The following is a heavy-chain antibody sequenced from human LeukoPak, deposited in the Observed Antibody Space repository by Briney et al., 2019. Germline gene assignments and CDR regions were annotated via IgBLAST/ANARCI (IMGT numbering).Heavy chain of an antibody. CDR3: AAQEGELLPFDY. CDR2: ISSSVSTI. D-gene: IGHD1-26*01. J-gene: IGHJ4*02. V-gene: IGHV3-48*04. Sequence: GGSLRLSCEASGFTFSRYSLTWVRQAPGKGLEWVSYISSSVSTIYYADSVKGRITISRDNAKNSLYLQMNSLRAEDTAVYYCAAQEGELLPFDYLGQGTLVTVSS. CDR1: GFTFSRYS.